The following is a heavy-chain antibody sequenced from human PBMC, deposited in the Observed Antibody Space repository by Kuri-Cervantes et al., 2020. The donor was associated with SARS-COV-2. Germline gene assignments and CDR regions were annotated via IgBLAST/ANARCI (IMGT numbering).Heavy chain of an antibody. Sequence: GESLKISCAASGFTFSSYAMSWGRQAPGKGLEWVSAISGSGGSTYYADSVKGRFTISRDNSKNTLYLQMNSLRAEDTAVYYCARDLYVYGMDVWGQGTTVTVSS. CDR3: ARDLYVYGMDV. CDR1: GFTFSSYA. CDR2: ISGSGGST. D-gene: IGHD3-16*01. V-gene: IGHV3-23*01. J-gene: IGHJ6*02.